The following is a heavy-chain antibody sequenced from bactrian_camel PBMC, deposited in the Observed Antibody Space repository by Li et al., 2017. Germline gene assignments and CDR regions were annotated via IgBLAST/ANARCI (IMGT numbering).Heavy chain of an antibody. J-gene: IGHJ6*01. CDR1: GYTSSIAC. V-gene: IGHV3S53*01. CDR3: AVPVWRYVCTRGVIGPSDFRY. Sequence: VQLVESGGGSVQAGGSLRLSCVASGYTSSIACMTWFRQAPGKEREGVAARDSTGSTTYADSVKGRFTISQDNSKTTWYLQMDSLKPEDTATYYCAVPVWRYVCTRGVIGPSDFRYRGQGTQVTVS. CDR2: RDSTGST. D-gene: IGHD5*01.